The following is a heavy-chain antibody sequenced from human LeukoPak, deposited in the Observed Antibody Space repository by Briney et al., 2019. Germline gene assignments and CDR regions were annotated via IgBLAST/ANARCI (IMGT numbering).Heavy chain of an antibody. V-gene: IGHV3-23*01. D-gene: IGHD2-2*01. Sequence: GGSLRLSYAASGFTFSSYAMSWVRQAPGEGLEWVSAISGSGGSTSYAHSVKGRFTISRENPKNTLYLQRSNPRTRATAATYCSKGAPVNIVVVPAANSWGQGTLVTVST. CDR3: SKGAPVNIVVVPAANS. J-gene: IGHJ4*02. CDR2: ISGSGGST. CDR1: GFTFSSYA.